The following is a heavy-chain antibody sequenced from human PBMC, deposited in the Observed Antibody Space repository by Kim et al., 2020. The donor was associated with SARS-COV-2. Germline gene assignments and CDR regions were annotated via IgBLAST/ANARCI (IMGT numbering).Heavy chain of an antibody. Sequence: ASVKVSCKASGYTFTSYGISWVRQAPGQGLEWMGWISAYNGNTNYAQKLQGRVTMTTDTSTSTAYMELRSLRSDDTAVYYCAGGSDRRPGTMVRVNYYYGMDVWGQGTTVTVSS. CDR1: GYTFTSYG. J-gene: IGHJ6*02. CDR3: AGGSDRRPGTMVRVNYYYGMDV. CDR2: ISAYNGNT. D-gene: IGHD3-10*01. V-gene: IGHV1-18*04.